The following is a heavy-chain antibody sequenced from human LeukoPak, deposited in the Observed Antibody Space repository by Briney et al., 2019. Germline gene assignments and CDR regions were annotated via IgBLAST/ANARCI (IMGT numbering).Heavy chain of an antibody. CDR1: GFTVSSNY. J-gene: IGHJ4*02. CDR2: IYSGGST. CDR3: AIHSSSGPYYFDY. D-gene: IGHD3-22*01. Sequence: GGSLRLSCAASGFTVSSNYMSWVRQAPGKGLEWVSVIYSGGSTYYPDSVKGRFTISRDNSKNTLYLQMNSLRAEDTAVYYCAIHSSSGPYYFDYWGQGTLVTVSS. V-gene: IGHV3-66*01.